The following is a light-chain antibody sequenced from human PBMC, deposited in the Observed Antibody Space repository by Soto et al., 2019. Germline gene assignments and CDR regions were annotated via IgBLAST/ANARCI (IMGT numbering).Light chain of an antibody. CDR2: KVS. V-gene: IGKV1-5*03. CDR1: QSVDTW. Sequence: DIQMTQSPSTLSASVGDRVTITCRASQSVDTWLAWYQQKPGKAPKVLISKVSNLESGVASRFSGSGYGTEFTLTISSLQPDDXAXXYCQQYKRSWTFGQGTKVDIK. J-gene: IGKJ1*01. CDR3: QQYKRSWT.